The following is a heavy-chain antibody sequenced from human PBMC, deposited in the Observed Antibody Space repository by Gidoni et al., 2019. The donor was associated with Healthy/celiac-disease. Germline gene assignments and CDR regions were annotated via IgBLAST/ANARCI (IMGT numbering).Heavy chain of an antibody. CDR3: ARANNGDCYCAFDI. V-gene: IGHV1-69*01. Sequence: QVQLVQSGAEVKKPGSSVTVSCTASGGTFSRYAISWVRQAPGQGLEWMGGIIPIFGTANYAQKFQGKVTITADESTGTAYMELSSLRSEDTAVYYCARANNGDCYCAFDIWGQGTMVTVSS. D-gene: IGHD2-21*02. CDR2: IIPIFGTA. J-gene: IGHJ3*02. CDR1: GGTFSRYA.